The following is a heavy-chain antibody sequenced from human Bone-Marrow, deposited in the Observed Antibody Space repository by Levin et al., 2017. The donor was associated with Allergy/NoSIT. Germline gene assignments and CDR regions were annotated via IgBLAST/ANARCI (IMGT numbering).Heavy chain of an antibody. Sequence: HTSETLSLTCAASGFTFSTYWMHWVRQAPGKGLVWVSRIQSNGKTNYADSVKGRFTISRDNAKNTLYLQMNSLTVEDTAVYYCARDRFYSDSGSNFSWFDPWGQGTLVTVSS. CDR3: ARDRFYSDSGSNFSWFDP. CDR1: GFTFSTYW. V-gene: IGHV3-74*01. CDR2: IQSNGKT. J-gene: IGHJ5*02. D-gene: IGHD3-10*01.